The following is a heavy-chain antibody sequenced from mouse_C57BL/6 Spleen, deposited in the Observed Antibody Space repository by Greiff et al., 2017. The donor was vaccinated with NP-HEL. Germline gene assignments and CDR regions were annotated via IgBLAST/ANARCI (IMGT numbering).Heavy chain of an antibody. D-gene: IGHD1-1*01. Sequence: EVQLQQSVAELVRPGASVKFSCTASGFNIKNTYMHWVKPRPEQGLAWIGRLAPANGNTKYAPKFQGKATITADTSSNTPYLQLISLTSEATAIYYCARSTVVAYYFDYWGQGTTLTVSS. CDR3: ARSTVVAYYFDY. CDR1: GFNIKNTY. J-gene: IGHJ2*01. CDR2: LAPANGNT. V-gene: IGHV14-3*01.